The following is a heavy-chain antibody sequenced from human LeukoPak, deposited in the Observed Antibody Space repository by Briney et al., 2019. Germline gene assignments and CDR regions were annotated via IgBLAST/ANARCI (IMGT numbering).Heavy chain of an antibody. J-gene: IGHJ4*02. CDR2: ISGSGGST. CDR1: GFTFSSYA. V-gene: IGHV3-23*01. Sequence: GGSLRLSCAASGFTFSSYAMSWVRQAPGKGLEWVSAISGSGGSTNYADSVKGRFTISRDNSKNTLYLQMNSLRVEDTAVYYCAREKSAIAAPLGFDYWGQGTLVTVSS. CDR3: AREKSAIAAPLGFDY. D-gene: IGHD6-13*01.